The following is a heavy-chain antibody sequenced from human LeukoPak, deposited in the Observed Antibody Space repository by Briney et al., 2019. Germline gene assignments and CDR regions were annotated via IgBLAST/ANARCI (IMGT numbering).Heavy chain of an antibody. V-gene: IGHV5-51*01. D-gene: IGHD6-19*01. CDR3: ARCRLANNWFDS. CDR2: IYPGDSDT. J-gene: IGHJ5*01. CDR1: GYSFISYW. Sequence: GESLKISCKGSGYSFISYWIGWVRPTPGKGLEWMAIIYPGDSDTRYSPSFQGQVTISADKSISTAYLQWSSLKASDTAMYYCARCRLANNWFDSWGQGTLVTVSS.